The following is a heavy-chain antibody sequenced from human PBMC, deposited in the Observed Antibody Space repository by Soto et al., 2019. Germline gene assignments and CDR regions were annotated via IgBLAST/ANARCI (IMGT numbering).Heavy chain of an antibody. V-gene: IGHV4-59*01. Sequence: SDTLSLTCTVSGGSISSYYWGWIRQPPGKRLEWIGYIYYSGSTNYNPSLKSRVTISVDTSKNQFSLKLSSVTAADPAGYYCATGRGGELLVWGQGTTVTVSS. CDR2: IYYSGST. D-gene: IGHD3-10*01. J-gene: IGHJ6*02. CDR3: ATGRGGELLV. CDR1: GGSISSYY.